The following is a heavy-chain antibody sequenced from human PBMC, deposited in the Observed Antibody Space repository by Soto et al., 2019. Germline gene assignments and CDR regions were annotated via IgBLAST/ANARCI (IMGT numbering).Heavy chain of an antibody. CDR2: INHSGST. J-gene: IGHJ4*02. CDR1: GGSFSGYY. D-gene: IGHD6-13*01. CDR3: ARYNAASGTYYFDF. Sequence: SETLSLTCAGYGGSFSGYYWSWIRQPPGKGLEWIGEINHSGSTNYNPSLKSRVTISVDTSKNQFSLKLSSVTAADTAVYYCARYNAASGTYYFDFWGQGALVTVS. V-gene: IGHV4-34*01.